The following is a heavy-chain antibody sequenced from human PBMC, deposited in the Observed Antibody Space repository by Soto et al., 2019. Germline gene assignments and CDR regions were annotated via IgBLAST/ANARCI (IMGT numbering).Heavy chain of an antibody. Sequence: SETMSLTCTVSGGSISSGDYYWSWIRQPPGKGLEWIGYIYYSGSSYYNPSLKSRVSISIDTSKNQFSLKLSSVTAADTAVYYCARSRISIFGILIIGSSFDPWGQGSLVTVSS. J-gene: IGHJ5*02. D-gene: IGHD3-3*01. CDR2: IYYSGSS. V-gene: IGHV4-30-4*01. CDR3: ARSRISIFGILIIGSSFDP. CDR1: GGSISSGDYY.